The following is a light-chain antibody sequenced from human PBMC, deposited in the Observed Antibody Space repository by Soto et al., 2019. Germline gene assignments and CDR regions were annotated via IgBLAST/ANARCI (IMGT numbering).Light chain of an antibody. J-gene: IGKJ1*01. CDR2: AAS. CDR1: QGIRDA. Sequence: DIQMTQSPSSLSASVGDRVTITCRASQGIRDALGWYQQKPGKAPKRLIYAASSLQSGVPSRFSGSGSGTEFTLTISSRQPEDFETYYCLQHNSYPQTFGQGTKVEIK. V-gene: IGKV1-17*01. CDR3: LQHNSYPQT.